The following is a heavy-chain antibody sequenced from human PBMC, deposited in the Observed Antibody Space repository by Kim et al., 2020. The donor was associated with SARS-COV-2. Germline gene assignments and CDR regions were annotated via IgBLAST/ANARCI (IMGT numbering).Heavy chain of an antibody. CDR3: SRWGNWNDGLYY. J-gene: IGHJ4*02. CDR2: INAANGHA. Sequence: ASVKVSCKPSGYIFTNFAIHWVRQGPGLRLEWLGWINAANGHAKYSQNFQRRVTITRDTSAGTAYMELSSLRSEDTAVYYCSRWGNWNDGLYYWGQGTLV. V-gene: IGHV1-3*01. D-gene: IGHD1-1*01. CDR1: GYIFTNFA.